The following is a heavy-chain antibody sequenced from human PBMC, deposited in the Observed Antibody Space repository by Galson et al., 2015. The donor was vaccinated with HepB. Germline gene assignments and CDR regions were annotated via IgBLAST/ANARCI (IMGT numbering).Heavy chain of an antibody. CDR2: IYYSGST. D-gene: IGHD4-23*01. CDR3: ASGHYGGNSWLDY. Sequence: LSLTCTVSGGSIRSYYWSWIRQPPGKGLEWIGYIYYSGSTNYNPSLKSRVTISVDTSKNQFSLKLSSVTAADTAVYYCASGHYGGNSWLDYWGQGTLVTVSS. J-gene: IGHJ4*02. V-gene: IGHV4-59*01. CDR1: GGSIRSYY.